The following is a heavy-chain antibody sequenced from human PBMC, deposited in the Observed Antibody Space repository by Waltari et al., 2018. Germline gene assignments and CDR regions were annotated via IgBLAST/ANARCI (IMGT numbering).Heavy chain of an antibody. CDR1: GYSISSGYY. CDR2: IYNSGGT. D-gene: IGHD6-6*01. CDR3: ARRYSSSLGAFDI. V-gene: IGHV4-38-2*01. J-gene: IGHJ3*02. Sequence: QVQLQESGPGLVKPSETLSLTCAVSGYSISSGYYWGWIRQPPGEGLGWIGSIYNSGGTNYNPSLNSRVTISVDTSKNQFSLKLSAVTAADTAVYYCARRYSSSLGAFDIWGQGTMVTVSS.